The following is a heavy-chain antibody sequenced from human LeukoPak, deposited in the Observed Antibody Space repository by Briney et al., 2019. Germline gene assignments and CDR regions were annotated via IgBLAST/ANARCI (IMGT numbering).Heavy chain of an antibody. Sequence: GASVEVSCKASGYTFTNYGISWVRQAPGQGLEWVGWVSPYNGNIKYGQRFQGRVTMTTDTSTSTAYMELRSLTSDDTALYYCARDLKITILGVLPWDYFDCRGQGTLVTVSS. CDR2: VSPYNGNI. V-gene: IGHV1-18*01. J-gene: IGHJ4*02. CDR1: GYTFTNYG. D-gene: IGHD3-3*01. CDR3: ARDLKITILGVLPWDYFDC.